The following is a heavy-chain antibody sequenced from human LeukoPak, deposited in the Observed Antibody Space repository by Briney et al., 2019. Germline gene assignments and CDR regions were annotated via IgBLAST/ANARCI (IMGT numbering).Heavy chain of an antibody. Sequence: SETLSLTCSVSGGSISTYYWSWIRQTPGKGLEWIGYVYYSGTTNYNPSLKGRVTISSDTSRNQFSLNLRSVNVADTAIYYCARHGGSLGYFDYWGQGTLVTVSS. CDR2: VYYSGTT. J-gene: IGHJ4*02. CDR3: ARHGGSLGYFDY. D-gene: IGHD1-26*01. CDR1: GGSISTYY. V-gene: IGHV4-59*08.